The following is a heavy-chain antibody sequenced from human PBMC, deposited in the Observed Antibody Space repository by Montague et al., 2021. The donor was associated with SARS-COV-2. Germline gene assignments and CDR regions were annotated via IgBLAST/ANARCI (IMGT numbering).Heavy chain of an antibody. CDR1: GDSVSRHDIA. CDR3: ARVRHLGRGMDV. CDR2: PLYRSEWNY. D-gene: IGHD7-27*01. V-gene: IGHV6-1*01. Sequence: CAISGDSVSRHDIASNWHTYAPPSGFEFLCRPLYRSEWNYHYADSVKSRITIDPDTSKNQVSLQLRSVTPEDTAVYFCARVRHLGRGMDVWGQGATVTVSS. J-gene: IGHJ6*02.